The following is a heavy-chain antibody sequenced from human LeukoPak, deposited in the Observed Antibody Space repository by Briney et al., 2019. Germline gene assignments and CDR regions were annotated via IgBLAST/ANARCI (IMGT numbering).Heavy chain of an antibody. V-gene: IGHV3-21*01. D-gene: IGHD6-13*01. CDR2: ISSTSSYI. CDR3: ARAAYSSTWYSRYFDL. Sequence: GGSLRLSCAASGFAFSGYSMTWVRQAPGKGLEWVSSISSTSSYIYYADSLKGRFTISRDNTKNSLSLQMNSLRAEDTAVYYCARAAYSSTWYSRYFDLWGRGTLVTVSS. CDR1: GFAFSGYS. J-gene: IGHJ2*01.